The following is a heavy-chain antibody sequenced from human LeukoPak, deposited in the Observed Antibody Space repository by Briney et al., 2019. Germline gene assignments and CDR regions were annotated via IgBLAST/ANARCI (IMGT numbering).Heavy chain of an antibody. V-gene: IGHV3-21*01. J-gene: IGHJ4*02. CDR2: ISSSSSYI. CDR3: ARGVAGPDDY. D-gene: IGHD6-19*01. Sequence: PGGSLRLPCAASGLTFSSYSMNWVRQAPGKGLEWVSSISSSSSYIYYADSVKGRFTISRDNAKNSLYLQMNSLRAEDTAVYYCARGVAGPDDYWGQGTLVTVSS. CDR1: GLTFSSYS.